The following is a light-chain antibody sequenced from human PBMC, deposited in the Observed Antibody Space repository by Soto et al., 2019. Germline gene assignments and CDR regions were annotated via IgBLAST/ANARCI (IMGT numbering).Light chain of an antibody. J-gene: IGKJ1*01. CDR1: KSVSSN. Sequence: EIVMTQSPATLSVSPGERATLSCRASKSVSSNLAWYQQKPGQAPRLLIYGASTRATGIPARFSGRRSGTEFTLTISSLQSEDFAVYYCQQYNNWPRTTFGQGTKVEIK. CDR3: QQYNNWPRTT. V-gene: IGKV3-15*01. CDR2: GAS.